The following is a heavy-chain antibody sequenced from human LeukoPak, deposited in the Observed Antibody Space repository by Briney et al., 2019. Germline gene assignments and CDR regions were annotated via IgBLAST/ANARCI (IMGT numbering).Heavy chain of an antibody. V-gene: IGHV3-11*04. CDR1: GFTFSDYY. Sequence: PGGSLRLSCAASGFTFSDYYMSWIRQAPGKGLEWVSYISSSGSTIYYADSVKGRFTISRDNAKNSLYLQMNSLRAEDTAVYYCAKTRDSYGYVYFDYWGQGTLVTVSS. CDR3: AKTRDSYGYVYFDY. D-gene: IGHD5-18*01. J-gene: IGHJ4*02. CDR2: ISSSGSTI.